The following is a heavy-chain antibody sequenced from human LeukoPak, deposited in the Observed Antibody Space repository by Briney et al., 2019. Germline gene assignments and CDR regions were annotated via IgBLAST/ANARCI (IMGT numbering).Heavy chain of an antibody. V-gene: IGHV3-30*02. CDR1: GFTFSSYG. D-gene: IGHD3-22*01. Sequence: GGSLRLSCAASGFTFSSYGMHWVRQAPGKGLEWVAFIRYDGSNKYYADSVKGRFTISRDNSKNTLDLQMNSLRAEDTAVYYCAKDHSSSGYISYFDYWGQGTLVFVSS. J-gene: IGHJ4*02. CDR3: AKDHSSSGYISYFDY. CDR2: IRYDGSNK.